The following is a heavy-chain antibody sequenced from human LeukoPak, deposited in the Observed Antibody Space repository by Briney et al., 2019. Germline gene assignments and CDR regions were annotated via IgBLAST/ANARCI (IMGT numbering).Heavy chain of an antibody. CDR1: GGSISSYY. Sequence: SETLSLTCTVSGGSISSYYWSWIRQPPGKGLEWIGYIYYSGSTNYNPSLKSRVTISVDTSKNQFSLKLSSVTAADTAVYYCARGRMVRGVIIDYWGQGTLVTVSS. CDR3: ARGRMVRGVIIDY. D-gene: IGHD3-10*01. J-gene: IGHJ4*02. V-gene: IGHV4-59*08. CDR2: IYYSGST.